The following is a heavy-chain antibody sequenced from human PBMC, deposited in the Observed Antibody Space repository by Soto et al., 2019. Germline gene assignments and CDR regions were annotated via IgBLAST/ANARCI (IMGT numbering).Heavy chain of an antibody. J-gene: IGHJ4*02. CDR1: GFTFSSYS. D-gene: IGHD3-10*01. V-gene: IGHV3-21*01. Sequence: PGGSLRLSCAASGFTFSSYSMNWVRQAPGKGLEWVSSISSSSSYIYYADSVKGRFTISRDNAKNSLYLQMNSLRAEDTAVYYCASLPIMVRGVISPPFDYWGQGTLVTVSS. CDR3: ASLPIMVRGVISPPFDY. CDR2: ISSSSSYI.